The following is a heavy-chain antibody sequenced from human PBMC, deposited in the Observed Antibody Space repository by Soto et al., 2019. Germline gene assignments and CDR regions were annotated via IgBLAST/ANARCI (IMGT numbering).Heavy chain of an antibody. CDR2: ISGSGCST. Sequence: HPGGSLRLSCAASGFTFSSYAMSWVRQAPGKGLEWVSAISGSGCSTYYADSVKGRFTISRDNSKTTLYLQMHSLRAEDTAVYYCAKDIRDRRAYYFDYWGQGTLVTVSS. CDR1: GFTFSSYA. D-gene: IGHD2-21*02. J-gene: IGHJ4*02. CDR3: AKDIRDRRAYYFDY. V-gene: IGHV3-23*01.